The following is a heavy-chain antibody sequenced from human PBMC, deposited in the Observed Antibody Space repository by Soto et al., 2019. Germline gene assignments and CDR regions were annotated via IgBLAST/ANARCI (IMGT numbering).Heavy chain of an antibody. D-gene: IGHD2-2*01. J-gene: IGHJ6*02. CDR2: IIPIFGRP. CDR3: ALGPLRDQLLSPRVLYGLDV. V-gene: IGHV1-69*01. Sequence: QVQLVQSGAEVKKPGSSMKVSCTASGGTFNTFAINWVRQAPGQGLEWMGGIIPIFGRPNYAQKFHGRVTITADEATSTMHMELSSLTSEDTAVYYCALGPLRDQLLSPRVLYGLDVWGRGTTVIVSS. CDR1: GGTFNTFA.